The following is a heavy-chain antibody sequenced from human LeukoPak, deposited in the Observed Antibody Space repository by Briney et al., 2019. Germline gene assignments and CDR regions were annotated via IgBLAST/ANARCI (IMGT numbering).Heavy chain of an antibody. CDR1: GYTFTRYY. Sequence: ASVKVSCKASGYTFTRYYMHWVRQAPGQGLEWMGWINPNSGGTNYAQKFQGRVTMTRDTSISTAYMELSRLRSDDTAVYYCARVIGGATDGAFDIWGQGTMVTVSS. CDR3: ARVIGGATDGAFDI. D-gene: IGHD2-21*01. J-gene: IGHJ3*02. V-gene: IGHV1-2*02. CDR2: INPNSGGT.